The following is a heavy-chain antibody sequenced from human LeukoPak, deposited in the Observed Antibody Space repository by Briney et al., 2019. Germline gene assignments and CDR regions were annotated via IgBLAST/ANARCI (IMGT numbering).Heavy chain of an antibody. CDR3: ATRVTADSYDASDI. Sequence: GGSLRLSCAASGFSFSNYAMTWVRQAPGKGLEWVSAIGGDGHSTDYADSVKGRFTISRDNDKNSLYLQMNSLRAEDTALYYCATRVTADSYDASDIWGQGTMVTVSS. CDR1: GFSFSNYA. J-gene: IGHJ3*02. D-gene: IGHD6-13*01. CDR2: IGGDGHST. V-gene: IGHV3-23*01.